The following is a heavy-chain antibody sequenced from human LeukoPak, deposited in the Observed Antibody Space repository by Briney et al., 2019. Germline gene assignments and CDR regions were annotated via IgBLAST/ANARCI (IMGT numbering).Heavy chain of an antibody. V-gene: IGHV3-74*01. CDR3: AKWGDYDILTGHYVPDY. J-gene: IGHJ4*02. D-gene: IGHD3-9*01. CDR2: INSDGSST. CDR1: GFTFSSYW. Sequence: GGSLRLSCAASGFTFSSYWMHWVRQAPGKGLVWVSRINSDGSSTSYADSVKGRFTISRDNAKNTLYLQMNSLRAEDTAVYYCAKWGDYDILTGHYVPDYWGQGTLVTVSS.